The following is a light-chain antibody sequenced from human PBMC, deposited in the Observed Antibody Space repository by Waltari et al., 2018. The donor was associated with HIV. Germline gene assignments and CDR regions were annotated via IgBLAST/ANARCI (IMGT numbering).Light chain of an antibody. CDR2: EVI. V-gene: IGLV2-23*02. Sequence: QSALTQPASVSGSPGQSITISCTGTNSDGWNYNFVSWYQQHPGKAPNLLIFEVIKRPSVVSNRFSGSKSGNTASLTISGLQPEDEADYFCCSCAPTPITLLFGGGTKLTVL. J-gene: IGLJ3*02. CDR1: NSDGWNYNF. CDR3: CSCAPTPITLL.